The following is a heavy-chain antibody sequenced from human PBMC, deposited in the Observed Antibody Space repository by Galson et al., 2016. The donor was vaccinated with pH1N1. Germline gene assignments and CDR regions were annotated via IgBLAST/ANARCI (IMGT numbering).Heavy chain of an antibody. J-gene: IGHJ5*02. D-gene: IGHD4-23*01. CDR2: IVPITGIR. Sequence: SVKVSCKASGGTFSSYVIIWVRQAPGQGLEWMGRIVPITGIRNYAQKFQDRVTMTEDKSTSTAYMELSGLRSEDTAIYYCAPGGDDYGGNPHWFDPWGQGTLVTVSS. CDR1: GGTFSSYV. V-gene: IGHV1-69*04. CDR3: APGGDDYGGNPHWFDP.